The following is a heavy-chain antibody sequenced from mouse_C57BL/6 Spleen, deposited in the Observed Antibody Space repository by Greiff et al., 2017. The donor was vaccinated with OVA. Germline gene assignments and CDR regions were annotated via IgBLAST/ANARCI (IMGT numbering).Heavy chain of an antibody. D-gene: IGHD2-3*01. Sequence: EVQLQQSGPELVKPGASVKISCKASGYTFTDYYMNWVKQSHGKSLEWIGDINPNNGGTSYNQKFKGKATLTVDKSSSTAYMELRSLTSEDSAVYYCARGGYYYWYFDVWGTGTTVTVSS. CDR3: ARGGYYYWYFDV. CDR1: GYTFTDYY. J-gene: IGHJ1*03. V-gene: IGHV1-26*01. CDR2: INPNNGGT.